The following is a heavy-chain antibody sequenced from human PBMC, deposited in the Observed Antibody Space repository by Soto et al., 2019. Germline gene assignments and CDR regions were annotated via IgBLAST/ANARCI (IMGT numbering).Heavy chain of an antibody. CDR2: IYYSGST. D-gene: IGHD1-1*01. J-gene: IGHJ5*02. CDR1: GGSISSYY. CDR3: ASSLASTGYNWFDP. Sequence: PSETLSLTCTVSGGSISSYYWSWIRQPPGKGLEWIGYIYYSGSTNYNPSLKSRVTISVDTSKKQFPLKLNSVTAADTAVYYCASSLASTGYNWFDPWGRGTLVTVSS. V-gene: IGHV4-59*01.